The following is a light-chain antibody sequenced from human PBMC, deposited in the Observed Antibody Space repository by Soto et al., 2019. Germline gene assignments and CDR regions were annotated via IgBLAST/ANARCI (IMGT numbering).Light chain of an antibody. V-gene: IGLV2-14*03. Sequence: QSALTQPASVSGSPGQSITVSCTGTSSDVGAYNSVSWYQLHPGKAPKLVIYDVTDRPSGVSNGFSGSKSGNTASLTISGLQAEDEADYFCSSYTSNGTYVFGSGTKVTVL. CDR1: SSDVGAYNS. CDR3: SSYTSNGTYV. CDR2: DVT. J-gene: IGLJ1*01.